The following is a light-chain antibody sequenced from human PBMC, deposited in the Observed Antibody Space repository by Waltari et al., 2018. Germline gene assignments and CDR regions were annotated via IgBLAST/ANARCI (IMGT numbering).Light chain of an antibody. J-gene: IGLJ2*01. CDR1: SSDIGGSYF. CDR2: DVS. Sequence: QSALIQPASVSGSPGQSLTISCPGSSSDIGGSYFVSWYQRRPGKAPQLLISDVSRRPSAVSNRFSGSKSGNRASLTISGLRPEDEGDYYCSSYTSRNTHVIFGGGTKLTVL. V-gene: IGLV2-14*03. CDR3: SSYTSRNTHVI.